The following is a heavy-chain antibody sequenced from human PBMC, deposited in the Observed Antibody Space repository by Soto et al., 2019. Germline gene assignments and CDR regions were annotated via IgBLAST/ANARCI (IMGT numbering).Heavy chain of an antibody. D-gene: IGHD6-6*01. Sequence: EVQLVETGGGLIQPGGSRRLSSAASGFTVSVNYMSWVPQAPGKGLEWVSVIYNGVGTYYADSVKGRFTISRDNSKNTLYLQMNSWRAEDTAVFYCASTRCSSYDYWGQGTLVTVSS. CDR2: IYNGVGT. J-gene: IGHJ4*02. CDR3: ASTRCSSYDY. V-gene: IGHV3-53*02. CDR1: GFTVSVNY.